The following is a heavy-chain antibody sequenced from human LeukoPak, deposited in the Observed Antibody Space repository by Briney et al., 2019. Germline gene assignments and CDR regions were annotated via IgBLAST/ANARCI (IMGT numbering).Heavy chain of an antibody. Sequence: SETLSLTCSVSGGSISSYYWSWIRQPPGKGLEWIGYIYSSGSTNYDPSLKSRVTISVDTSKNQLSLKVSSVTAADTAVYYCATRRDGYNNWYFDLWGRGTLVTVSS. CDR3: ATRRDGYNNWYFDL. V-gene: IGHV4-59*13. CDR2: IYSSGST. D-gene: IGHD5-24*01. J-gene: IGHJ2*01. CDR1: GGSISSYY.